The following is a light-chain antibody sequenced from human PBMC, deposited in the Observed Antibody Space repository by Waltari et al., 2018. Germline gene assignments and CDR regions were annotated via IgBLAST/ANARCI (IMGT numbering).Light chain of an antibody. Sequence: EIVMTQSPVTMSVSPGEGVTLSCTASESVGTDVAWYRHKPGQPPRLLIYVGSTRATGVPARISGSGSGTDFSLTISSLQSEDFAVYYCQQHNNWPPWTFGQGTKVEIK. CDR1: ESVGTD. CDR3: QQHNNWPPWT. V-gene: IGKV3D-15*01. J-gene: IGKJ1*01. CDR2: VGS.